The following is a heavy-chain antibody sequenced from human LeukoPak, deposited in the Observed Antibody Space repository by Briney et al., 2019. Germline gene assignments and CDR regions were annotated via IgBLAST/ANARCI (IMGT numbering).Heavy chain of an antibody. CDR2: IYHSGST. CDR3: ARGGGFYGSGTTHFDY. V-gene: IGHV4-30-2*01. Sequence: SETLSFTCAVSGGSISSGAYAWSWIRQPPGKDLEWIGYIYHSGSTSYNPSLKSRVSITIDKSKNQFSLSLSSVTAADTAFYYCARGGGFYGSGTTHFDYWGQGTLVTVSS. D-gene: IGHD3-10*01. CDR1: GGSISSGAYA. J-gene: IGHJ4*02.